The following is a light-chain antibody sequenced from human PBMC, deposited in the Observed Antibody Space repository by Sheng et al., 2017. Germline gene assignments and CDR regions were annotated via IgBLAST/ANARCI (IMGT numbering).Light chain of an antibody. CDR1: QSVARD. J-gene: IGKJ4*01. CDR3: QQYGSSSLT. Sequence: VMTQSPATLSVSPGESATLSCRASQSVARDFAWYQQKPGQAPRLLIYGASSRATGIPDRFSGSGSGTDFTLTISRLEPEDFAVYYCQQYGSSSLTFGGGTKVEIK. CDR2: GAS. V-gene: IGKV3-20*01.